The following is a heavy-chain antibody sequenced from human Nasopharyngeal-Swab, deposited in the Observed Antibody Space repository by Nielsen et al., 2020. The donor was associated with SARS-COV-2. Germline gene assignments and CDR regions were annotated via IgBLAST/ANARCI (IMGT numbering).Heavy chain of an antibody. J-gene: IGHJ4*02. CDR2: IYSGGSST. D-gene: IGHD3-22*01. CDR3: AKDIGPYYYDSSVGNDY. CDR1: GFTFSSYA. V-gene: IGHV3-23*03. Sequence: GESLKISCAASGFTFSSYAMSWVRQAPGKGLEWVSVIYSGGSSTYYADSVKGRFTISRDNSKNTLYLQMNSLRAEDTALYYCAKDIGPYYYDSSVGNDYWGQGTLVTVSS.